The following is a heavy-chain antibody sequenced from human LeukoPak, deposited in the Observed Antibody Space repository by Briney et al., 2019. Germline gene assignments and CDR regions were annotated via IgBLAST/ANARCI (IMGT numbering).Heavy chain of an antibody. J-gene: IGHJ5*02. CDR2: IYPGDSDT. CDR3: ARLRGTVVTPGINWFDP. V-gene: IGHV5-51*01. Sequence: GESLKISCKGSGYSFTSDWIGWVRQMPGKGLEWMGIIYPGDSDTRYSPSSHGHVTISADKSINTAYLQWSSLEASDTATYYCARLRGTVVTPGINWFDPWGQGTLVTVSS. D-gene: IGHD4-23*01. CDR1: GYSFTSDW.